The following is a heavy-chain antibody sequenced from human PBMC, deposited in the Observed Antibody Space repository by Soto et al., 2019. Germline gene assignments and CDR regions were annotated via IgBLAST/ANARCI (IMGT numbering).Heavy chain of an antibody. CDR2: VSHDGRNT. Sequence: VQLVESGGGVVQPGRSLRLSCAASGFTFSDYAMHWVRQAPGKGLEWVAVVSHDGRNTHYADSVKGRFTISRDSSKNTLSLEMTSPSAEDTAVYYFAKGGRQWLVTSDFNYWGQGAVVTVSS. CDR3: AKGGRQWLVTSDFNY. J-gene: IGHJ4*02. CDR1: GFTFSDYA. D-gene: IGHD6-19*01. V-gene: IGHV3-30*18.